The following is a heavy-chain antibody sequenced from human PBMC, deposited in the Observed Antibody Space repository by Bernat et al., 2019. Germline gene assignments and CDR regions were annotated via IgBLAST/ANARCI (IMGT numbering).Heavy chain of an antibody. Sequence: VQLLESGGGLVQPGGSLRLSCAASGFTFSSYAMSWVRQAPGKGLEWVAVISYDGSNKYYADSVKGRFTISRDNSKNTLYLQMNSLRAEDTAVYYCAKGAGAATLPYYYYMDVWGKGTTVTVSS. CDR1: GFTFSSYA. CDR2: ISYDGSNK. D-gene: IGHD2-15*01. J-gene: IGHJ6*03. CDR3: AKGAGAATLPYYYYMDV. V-gene: IGHV3-30*18.